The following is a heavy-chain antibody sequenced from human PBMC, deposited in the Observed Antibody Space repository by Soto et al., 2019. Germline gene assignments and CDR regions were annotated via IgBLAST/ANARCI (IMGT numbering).Heavy chain of an antibody. Sequence: SETLSLTCTVSGGSISSYYWSWIRQPPGKGLEWIGYIYYSGSTNYNPSLKSRVTISVDTSKNQFSLKLSSVTAADTAVYYCARGIDYVGQFDYWGQGTLVTV. V-gene: IGHV4-59*01. D-gene: IGHD4-17*01. CDR3: ARGIDYVGQFDY. CDR1: GGSISSYY. CDR2: IYYSGST. J-gene: IGHJ4*02.